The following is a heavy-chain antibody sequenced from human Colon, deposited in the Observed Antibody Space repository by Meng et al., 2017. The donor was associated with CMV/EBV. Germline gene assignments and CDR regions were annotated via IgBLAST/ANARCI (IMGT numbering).Heavy chain of an antibody. CDR1: GFTFSTYE. D-gene: IGHD5-18*01. Sequence: GESLKISCAGSGFTFSTYELNWVRQAPGKGLEWVSYISSDGRNIYYADSVKGRFTISRDNAKDSLYLKMNSLRAEDTAVYYCARSGYSYGSGFDYWGQGTLVTVSS. CDR3: ARSGYSYGSGFDY. CDR2: ISSDGRNI. J-gene: IGHJ4*02. V-gene: IGHV3-48*03.